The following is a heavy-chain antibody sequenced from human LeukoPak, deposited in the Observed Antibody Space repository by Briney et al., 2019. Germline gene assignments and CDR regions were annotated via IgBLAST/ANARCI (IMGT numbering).Heavy chain of an antibody. CDR2: IKQDGSEK. CDR3: ARDALLDV. J-gene: IGHJ6*04. CDR1: GFTFSSYS. V-gene: IGHV3-7*01. Sequence: GGSLRLSCAASGFTFSSYSMNWVRQAPGKGLEWVANIKQDGSEKYYVDSVKGRFTISRDNAKNSLYLQMNSLRAEDTAVYYCARDALLDVWGEGTTVTVSS.